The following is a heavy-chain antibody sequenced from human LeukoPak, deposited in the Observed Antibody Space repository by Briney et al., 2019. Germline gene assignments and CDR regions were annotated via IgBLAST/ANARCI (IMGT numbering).Heavy chain of an antibody. D-gene: IGHD1-1*01. Sequence: GASVKDSCKASGGIFSAFILNWVRQPAGQGHERMAWISAYNGNPNYAQKFQGRVTIATDTSTSTAYRELRSLTWDGTAVYFRARGGGTRVYYFDYWVQGTLVTVCS. V-gene: IGHV1-18*01. CDR2: ISAYNGNP. CDR1: GGIFSAFI. J-gene: IGHJ4*02. CDR3: ARGGGTRVYYFDY.